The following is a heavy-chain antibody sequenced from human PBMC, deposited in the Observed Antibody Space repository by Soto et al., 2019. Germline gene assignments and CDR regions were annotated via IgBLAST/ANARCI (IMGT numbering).Heavy chain of an antibody. Sequence: SETLSLTCTVSGGSISSYYWSWIRQPPGKGLEWIGYIYYSGSTNYNPSLKSRVTISVDTSKNQFSLKLSSVTAADTAVYYCARDYGAAAASPFDYWGQGTLVTVSS. CDR1: GGSISSYY. CDR3: ARDYGAAAASPFDY. D-gene: IGHD6-13*01. CDR2: IYYSGST. J-gene: IGHJ4*02. V-gene: IGHV4-59*01.